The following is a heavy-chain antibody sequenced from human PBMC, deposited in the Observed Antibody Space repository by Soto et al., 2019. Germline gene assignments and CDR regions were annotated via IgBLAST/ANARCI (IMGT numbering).Heavy chain of an antibody. Sequence: SETLSLTCTVAGGSISSGGYYCSWIRQHPGKGLEWIGYIYYSGSTYYNPSLKSRVTISVDTSKNQFSLKLSSVTAADTAVYYCARELGAYYDSPYGMDVWGQGTTVTVSS. CDR3: ARELGAYYDSPYGMDV. J-gene: IGHJ6*02. CDR2: IYYSGST. CDR1: GGSISSGGYY. V-gene: IGHV4-31*03. D-gene: IGHD3-9*01.